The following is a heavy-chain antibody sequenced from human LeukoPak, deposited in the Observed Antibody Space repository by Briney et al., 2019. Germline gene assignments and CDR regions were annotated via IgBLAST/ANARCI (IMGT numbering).Heavy chain of an antibody. J-gene: IGHJ5*02. CDR3: ARIPLRCGYSGYGS. CDR2: INWNGGST. V-gene: IGHV3-20*04. Sequence: GGSLRLSCAASGFTFVDYVMSWVRQAPGKGLDGVAGINWNGGSTGYAESVKGRFTISRDNAKNSLYLQMNSLRAEDTALYYCARIPLRCGYSGYGSWGQGTPVTVSS. CDR1: GFTFVDYV. D-gene: IGHD5-12*01.